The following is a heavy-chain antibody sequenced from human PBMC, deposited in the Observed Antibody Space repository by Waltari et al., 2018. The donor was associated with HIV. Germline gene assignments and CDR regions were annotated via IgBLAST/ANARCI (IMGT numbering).Heavy chain of an antibody. CDR1: GFTFSSYA. J-gene: IGHJ4*02. CDR2: LSGRGDSI. V-gene: IGHV3-23*01. D-gene: IGHD3-10*01. Sequence: EVHLLESGGDLVQPGGSLRLSCAASGFTFSSYAMSWVRQAPGKGLEWVSSLSGRGDSIDYADSVKGRLPISRDNSKNTLYLQMNSLRAEDTAVYYCAKDPVIMKPGTRFDYWGQGTLVTVSS. CDR3: AKDPVIMKPGTRFDY.